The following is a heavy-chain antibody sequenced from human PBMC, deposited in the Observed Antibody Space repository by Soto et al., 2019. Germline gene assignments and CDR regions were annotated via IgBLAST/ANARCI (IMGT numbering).Heavy chain of an antibody. CDR2: ISHDGRIE. CDR3: ARDGLPDDFRSGGYWFDP. Sequence: QVHLVESGGGVVQPGRSLRLSCAASGFTFSSFALHWVRQAPGEGLEWVALISHDGRIENYADSVKGRFIISRDNSKNTVYMQMDSLRPEDTGVYYCARDGLPDDFRSGGYWFDPWGQGTQVTVSS. CDR1: GFTFSSFA. D-gene: IGHD3-3*01. J-gene: IGHJ5*02. V-gene: IGHV3-30-3*01.